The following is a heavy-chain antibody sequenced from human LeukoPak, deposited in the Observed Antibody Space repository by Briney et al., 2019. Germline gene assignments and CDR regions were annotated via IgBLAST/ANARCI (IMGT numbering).Heavy chain of an antibody. CDR3: ATPVDTPMGRLDYFDS. CDR2: ISGSGGST. J-gene: IGHJ4*02. Sequence: LPGGSLRLSCAASGFTFSSYAMSWVRQAPGKGLEWVSAISGSGGSTYYADSVKGRFTISRDNSKNTLYLQMNSLRAEDTAVYYCATPVDTPMGRLDYFDSWGQGTLVTVSS. D-gene: IGHD5-18*01. V-gene: IGHV3-23*01. CDR1: GFTFSSYA.